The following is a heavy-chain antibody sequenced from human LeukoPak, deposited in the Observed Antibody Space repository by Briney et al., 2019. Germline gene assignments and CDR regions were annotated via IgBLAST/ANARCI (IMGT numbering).Heavy chain of an antibody. CDR1: GFTVSSNC. D-gene: IGHD1-26*01. J-gene: IGHJ4*02. V-gene: IGHV3-53*01. CDR3: AKDPIFSGSYGVFDY. CDR2: IYSDGST. Sequence: GGALRLSCAASGFTVSSNCMSWVRQAPGKGLEWVSVIYSDGSTSYADSVKGRFTISRDNSKNTLYLQMNSLRADDTAVYYCAKDPIFSGSYGVFDYWGLGTLVTVSS.